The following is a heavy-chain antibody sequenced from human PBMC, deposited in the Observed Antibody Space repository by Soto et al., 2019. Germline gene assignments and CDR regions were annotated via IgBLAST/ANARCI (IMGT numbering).Heavy chain of an antibody. CDR3: TRGAGFFYGVDV. J-gene: IGHJ6*02. CDR1: GFSFSDYE. V-gene: IGHV3-48*03. CDR2: ISFSGSTI. D-gene: IGHD3-10*01. Sequence: GGSLRLSXAPSGFSFSDYEMNWVRQAPGKGLEWIAHISFSGSTIYYADSVKGRFSISRDNSKNFLYLQMSGLRADDSAVYYCTRGAGFFYGVDVWGLGTTVTVSS.